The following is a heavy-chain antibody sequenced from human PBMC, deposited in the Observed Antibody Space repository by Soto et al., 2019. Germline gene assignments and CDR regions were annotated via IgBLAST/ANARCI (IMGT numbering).Heavy chain of an antibody. CDR3: ARGITLPTPLDY. CDR2: INAGNGNT. Sequence: ASVKVSCKASGFTFTRYCISWVRQAPGQGLEWMGWINAGNGNTKYSQKFQGRVTITRDTSASTAYMELSSLRSEDTAVYYCARGITLPTPLDYWGQGTLVTVSS. V-gene: IGHV1-3*01. J-gene: IGHJ4*02. D-gene: IGHD1-20*01. CDR1: GFTFTRYC.